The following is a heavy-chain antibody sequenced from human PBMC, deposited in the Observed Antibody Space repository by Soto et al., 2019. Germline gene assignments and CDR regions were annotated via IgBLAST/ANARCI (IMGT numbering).Heavy chain of an antibody. V-gene: IGHV3-30-3*01. CDR3: ARSGSYDD. J-gene: IGHJ4*02. Sequence: GGSLRLSCAASGFTFSSYAMHWVRQAPGKGLEWVAVISYDGSNKYYADSVKGRFTISRDNSKNTLYLQMNSLRAEDTAVYYCARSGSYDDWGQGTLVTVSS. CDR1: GFTFSSYA. CDR2: ISYDGSNK.